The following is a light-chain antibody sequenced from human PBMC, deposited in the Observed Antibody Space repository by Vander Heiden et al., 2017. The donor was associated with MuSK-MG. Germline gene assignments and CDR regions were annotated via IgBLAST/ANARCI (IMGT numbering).Light chain of an antibody. J-gene: IGLJ2*01. CDR2: QDS. V-gene: IGLV3-1*01. CDR1: KLGDKY. CDR3: QAWDSSTVV. Sequence: SYELTQPPSVSVSPGQTASITCSGDKLGDKYACWYQQKPVHSPVLVIYQDSKRPAGSPERFSGSNSGTTATLTISGTQARDEDYYYCQAWDSSTVVFGGGTKLTVL.